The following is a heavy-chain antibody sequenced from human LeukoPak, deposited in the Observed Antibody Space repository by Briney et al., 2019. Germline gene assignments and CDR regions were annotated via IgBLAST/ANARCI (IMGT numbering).Heavy chain of an antibody. Sequence: ASVKVSCKASGYTFINYGISWVRQAPGQGLEWMGWISAYNGNANYAQKFQGRVTMTTDTSTSTAYMQLGSLRSDDTAVFYCARSLSPNWFDPWGQGTLVTVSS. J-gene: IGHJ5*02. CDR2: ISAYNGNA. CDR3: ARSLSPNWFDP. V-gene: IGHV1-18*01. CDR1: GYTFINYG. D-gene: IGHD3-16*01.